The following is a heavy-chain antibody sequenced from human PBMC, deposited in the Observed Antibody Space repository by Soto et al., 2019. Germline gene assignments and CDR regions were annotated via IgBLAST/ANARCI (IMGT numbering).Heavy chain of an antibody. CDR1: GGSVSSGIYY. D-gene: IGHD6-6*01. CDR3: ARLTRRKYFEY. V-gene: IGHV4-61*01. J-gene: IGHJ4*02. Sequence: PSETLSLTCPVSGGSVSSGIYYWSWIRQPPGKGREWIGYIYYSGSTNYNPSLKSRVNISVDTSKNQFSLKLSSVTAADTAVYYCARLTRRKYFEYLGQGNLVTV. CDR2: IYYSGST.